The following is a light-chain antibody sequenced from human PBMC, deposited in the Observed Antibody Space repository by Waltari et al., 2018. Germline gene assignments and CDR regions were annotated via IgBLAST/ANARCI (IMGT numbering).Light chain of an antibody. CDR2: DVT. Sequence: QSALTQPASVSGSPGQSITIPCTGTSGDLGTYIYVPWYQHHPGRAPKLILYDVTARPSGVSNRFSGSKSGNTAVLTISGLQADDEADYYCSSWTTSSTLVFGGGTKLTVL. V-gene: IGLV2-14*03. CDR1: SGDLGTYIY. CDR3: SSWTTSSTLV. J-gene: IGLJ3*02.